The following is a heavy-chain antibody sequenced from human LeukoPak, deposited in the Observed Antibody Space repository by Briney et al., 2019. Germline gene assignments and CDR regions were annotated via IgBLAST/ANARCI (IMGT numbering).Heavy chain of an antibody. J-gene: IGHJ3*02. CDR3: ARSIRYGDSGYWPDGLDI. CDR1: GFTFSSYS. V-gene: IGHV3-21*01. CDR2: ISSSSSYI. D-gene: IGHD3-22*01. Sequence: GGSLRLSCAASGFTFSSYSMNWVRQAPGKGLEWVSSISSSSSYIYYADSVKGRFTISRDNAKNSLYLQMNGLRAEDTAVYYCARSIRYGDSGYWPDGLDIWGQGTMVTVSS.